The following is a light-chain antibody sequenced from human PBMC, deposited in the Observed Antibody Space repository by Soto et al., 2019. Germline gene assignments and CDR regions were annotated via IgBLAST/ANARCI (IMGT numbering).Light chain of an antibody. Sequence: SVLTQPPSASGTPGQRVTISCSGRSSNSGWNAGNWCQQLPGTASKLLIYSNNQRPSGVPDRFSGSKSGTSASLATSAIHSDYAADYYCAPCDDSPNGAAFRPGTMVT. V-gene: IGLV1-44*01. J-gene: IGLJ1*01. CDR3: APCDDSPNGAA. CDR1: SSNSGWNA. CDR2: SNN.